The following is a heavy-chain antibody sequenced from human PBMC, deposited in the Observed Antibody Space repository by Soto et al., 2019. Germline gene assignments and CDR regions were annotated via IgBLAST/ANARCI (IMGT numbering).Heavy chain of an antibody. CDR3: TTGPRSTLIDY. Sequence: GGSLRLSCAASGFTFSNAWMSWVRQAPGKGLEWVVRIKSKTDGGTTDYAAPVKGRFTISRDDSKNTLYLQMNSLKTEDTAVYYCTTGPRSTLIDYWGQGTLVTVSS. V-gene: IGHV3-15*01. CDR1: GFTFSNAW. CDR2: IKSKTDGGTT. J-gene: IGHJ4*02.